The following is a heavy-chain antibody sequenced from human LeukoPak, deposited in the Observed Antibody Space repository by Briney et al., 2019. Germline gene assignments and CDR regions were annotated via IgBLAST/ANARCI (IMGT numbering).Heavy chain of an antibody. D-gene: IGHD3-22*01. J-gene: IGHJ1*01. CDR2: ISWNSGSI. CDR1: GFIFDDYA. V-gene: IGHV3-9*01. Sequence: GRSLRLSCAASGFIFDDYAMHWVRQAPGKGLEWVSGISWNSGSIGYADSVKGRFTISRDNAKNSLYLQMNSLRAEDTALYYCAKDPQGGYPTEYFQHWGQGTLVTVSS. CDR3: AKDPQGGYPTEYFQH.